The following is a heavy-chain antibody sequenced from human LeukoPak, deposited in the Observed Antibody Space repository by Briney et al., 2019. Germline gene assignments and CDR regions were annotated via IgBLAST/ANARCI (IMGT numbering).Heavy chain of an antibody. J-gene: IGHJ4*02. Sequence: ASVKVSCKASGYTFTGYYMHWVRQAAGQGLEWMGWINPNSGGTNYAQKFQGRVTMTRDTSISTAYMELSRLRSDDTAVYYCARYCSSTSCHVDYWGQGTLVTVSS. D-gene: IGHD2-2*01. V-gene: IGHV1-2*02. CDR2: INPNSGGT. CDR1: GYTFTGYY. CDR3: ARYCSSTSCHVDY.